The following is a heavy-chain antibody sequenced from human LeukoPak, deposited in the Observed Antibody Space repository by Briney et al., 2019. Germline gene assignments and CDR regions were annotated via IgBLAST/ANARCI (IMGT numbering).Heavy chain of an antibody. Sequence: SETLSLTCTVSGGSISSYYWSWIRQPPGKGLEWLGYIYYSGSTNYNPSLKSRVTISVDTSKNQFSLKLSSVTAADTAVYYCARGRAVAGTLGVDYWGQGTLVTVSS. CDR3: ARGRAVAGTLGVDY. CDR2: IYYSGST. CDR1: GGSISSYY. D-gene: IGHD6-19*01. V-gene: IGHV4-59*01. J-gene: IGHJ4*02.